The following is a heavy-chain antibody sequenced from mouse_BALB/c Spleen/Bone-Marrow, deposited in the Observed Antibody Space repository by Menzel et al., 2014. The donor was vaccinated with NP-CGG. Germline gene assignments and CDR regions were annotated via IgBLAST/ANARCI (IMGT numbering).Heavy chain of an antibody. CDR3: ARGSYYEGAMDY. CDR2: IWAGGST. J-gene: IGHJ4*01. D-gene: IGHD1-1*01. Sequence: VQRVESGPGLVAPSQSLSITCTVSGFSLTSYGVYWVRQPPGKVLEWLGVIWAGGSTNYNSALMSRLSISKDNSKCQVFLKMSSLQTDDTAMYYCARGSYYEGAMDYWGQGTSVTVSS. CDR1: GFSLTSYG. V-gene: IGHV2-9*02.